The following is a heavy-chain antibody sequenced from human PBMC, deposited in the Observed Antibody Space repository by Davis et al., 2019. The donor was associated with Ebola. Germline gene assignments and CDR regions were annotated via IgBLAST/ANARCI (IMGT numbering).Heavy chain of an antibody. CDR3: TTGTFSPLDY. D-gene: IGHD1/OR15-1a*01. CDR1: GFTFSNAW. Sequence: GESLKISCAASGFTFSNAWMSWVRQAPDKGLEWVGRIKNKIDGGTPDYAAPVKGRFTISRDDSKNTLYLQMNSLKTEDTAVYYCTTGTFSPLDYWGQGTLVTVSS. J-gene: IGHJ4*02. CDR2: IKNKIDGGTP. V-gene: IGHV3-15*01.